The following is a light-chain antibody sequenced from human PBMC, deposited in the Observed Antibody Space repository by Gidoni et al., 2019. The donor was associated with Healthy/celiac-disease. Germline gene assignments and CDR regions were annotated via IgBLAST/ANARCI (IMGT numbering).Light chain of an antibody. V-gene: IGLV2-11*01. CDR1: SSDVGGYNY. Sequence: QSALTQPRSVSGSPGQSVTISCTGTSSDVGGYNYVSWYQQHPGKAPKLMIYDVSKRPSGVPDRFSGSKSGNTASLTISGLQAEDEADYYCCSYAGSYGVFVGVTKLTVL. CDR3: CSYAGSYGV. CDR2: DVS. J-gene: IGLJ2*01.